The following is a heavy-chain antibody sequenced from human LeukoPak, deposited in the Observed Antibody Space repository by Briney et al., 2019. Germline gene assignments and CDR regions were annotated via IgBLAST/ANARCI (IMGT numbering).Heavy chain of an antibody. CDR2: IYHSGST. CDR1: GGSIRSGGYS. D-gene: IGHD2-2*02. Sequence: SETLSLTCAVSGGSIRSGGYSWSWIRQPPGKGLEWIGYIYHSGSTYYNPSLKSRVTISVDRSKNQFSLKLSSVTAADTAVYYCAREYCSSTICYIDYWGQGTLVTVSS. CDR3: AREYCSSTICYIDY. J-gene: IGHJ4*02. V-gene: IGHV4-30-2*01.